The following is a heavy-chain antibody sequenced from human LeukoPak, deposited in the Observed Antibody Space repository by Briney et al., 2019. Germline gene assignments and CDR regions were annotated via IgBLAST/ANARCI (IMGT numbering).Heavy chain of an antibody. V-gene: IGHV4-30-2*01. J-gene: IGHJ5*02. CDR2: IYHGGST. D-gene: IGHD2-8*01. CDR3: ARVRSGCTNGVCSNRFDP. CDR1: GGSISSGGYS. Sequence: SQTLSLTCAVSGGSISSGGYSWRWIRQPPGKGLEWIVYIYHGGSTYYNPSLKSRVTISVDRSKNQFSLKLSSVTAADTAVYYCARVRSGCTNGVCSNRFDPWGQGTLVTVSS.